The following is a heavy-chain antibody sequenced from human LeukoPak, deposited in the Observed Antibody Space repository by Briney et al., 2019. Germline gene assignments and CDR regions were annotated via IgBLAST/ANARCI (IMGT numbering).Heavy chain of an antibody. Sequence: GGSLRLSCAASGFTFSDYYMSWIRQAPGKGLEWVSYISSSGSTIYYADSVKGRFTISRDNSKNTLYLQMNSLRAEDTAVYYCAKVRSSSFHYYYYGMDVWGQGTTVTVSS. CDR2: ISSSGSTI. CDR3: AKVRSSSFHYYYYGMDV. J-gene: IGHJ6*02. D-gene: IGHD6-6*01. V-gene: IGHV3-11*01. CDR1: GFTFSDYY.